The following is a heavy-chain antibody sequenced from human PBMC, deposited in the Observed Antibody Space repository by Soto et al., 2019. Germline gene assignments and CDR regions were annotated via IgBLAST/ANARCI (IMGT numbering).Heavy chain of an antibody. CDR3: ARDLGYCSGGSCYSGANWFDP. CDR2: IIPILGIA. D-gene: IGHD2-15*01. J-gene: IGHJ5*02. CDR1: GGTFSSYT. V-gene: IGHV1-69*04. Sequence: SVKVSCKASGGTFSSYTISWVRQAPGQGLEWMGRIIPILGIANYAQKFQGRVTITADKSTSTAYMELSSLRSEDTAVYYCARDLGYCSGGSCYSGANWFDPWGQGTLVTVSS.